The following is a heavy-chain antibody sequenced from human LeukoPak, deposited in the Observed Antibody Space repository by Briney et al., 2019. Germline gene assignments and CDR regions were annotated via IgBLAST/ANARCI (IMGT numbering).Heavy chain of an antibody. V-gene: IGHV3-30*02. CDR1: GFTFSSYG. J-gene: IGHJ4*02. Sequence: GGSLRLSCAASGFTFSSYGMHWVRQAPGKGLEWVAFIRYDGSNKYYADSVKGRFTIPRDNSKNTLYLQMNSLRAEDTAVYYCAKERVKVTMVRGAPPYYFDYWGQGTLVTVSS. CDR2: IRYDGSNK. D-gene: IGHD3-10*01. CDR3: AKERVKVTMVRGAPPYYFDY.